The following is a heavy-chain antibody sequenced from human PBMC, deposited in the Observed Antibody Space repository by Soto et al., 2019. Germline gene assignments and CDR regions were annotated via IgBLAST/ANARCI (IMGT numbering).Heavy chain of an antibody. Sequence: ASVKVSCKASGGTFSSYAISWVRQAPGQGLEWMGGIIPIFGTANYAQKFQGRVTITADESTSTAYMELSSLRSEDTAVYYCARGWIQLPQFHYVMAVWGQGTTVTVSS. CDR2: IIPIFGTA. CDR3: ARGWIQLPQFHYVMAV. D-gene: IGHD5-18*01. CDR1: GGTFSSYA. V-gene: IGHV1-69*13. J-gene: IGHJ6*02.